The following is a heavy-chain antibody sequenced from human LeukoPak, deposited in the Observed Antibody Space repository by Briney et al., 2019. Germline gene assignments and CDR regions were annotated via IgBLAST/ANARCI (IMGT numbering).Heavy chain of an antibody. D-gene: IGHD3-10*01. J-gene: IGHJ3*02. Sequence: QPGGSLRLSCAASGFTFSSYGMHWVRQALGKGLEWVAVISYDGSNKYYADSVKGRFTISRDNSKNTLYLQMNSLRAEDTAVYYCANGGDAFDIWGQGTMVTVSS. CDR3: ANGGDAFDI. CDR2: ISYDGSNK. V-gene: IGHV3-30*18. CDR1: GFTFSSYG.